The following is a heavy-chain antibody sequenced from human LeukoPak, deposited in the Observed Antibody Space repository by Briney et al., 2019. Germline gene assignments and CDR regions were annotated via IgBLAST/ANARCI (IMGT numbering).Heavy chain of an antibody. CDR1: GYTFTSYD. J-gene: IGHJ5*02. V-gene: IGHV1-8*03. CDR2: MNPNSGNT. CDR3: ARGFIYGSSTSCYRYWFDP. Sequence: ASVKVSCKASGYTFTSYDINWVRQATGQGLEWMGWMNPNSGNTGYAQKFQGRVTITRNTSISTAYMELSSLRSEDTAVYYCARGFIYGSSTSCYRYWFDPWGQGTLVTVSS. D-gene: IGHD2-2*01.